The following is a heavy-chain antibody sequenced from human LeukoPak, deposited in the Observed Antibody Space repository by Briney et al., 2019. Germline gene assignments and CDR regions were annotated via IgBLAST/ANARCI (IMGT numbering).Heavy chain of an antibody. J-gene: IGHJ4*02. CDR3: ARGKLATIVYFDY. V-gene: IGHV4-59*01. D-gene: IGHD5-24*01. CDR1: GGSISYYY. Sequence: PSETLSLTCTVSGGSISYYYWTWIRQPPGKELEWIGYIYYSGSTNYNPSLKSRVTISLDTSKNQFSLRLSSVTAADTAMYYCARGKLATIVYFDYWGQGTLVTVSS. CDR2: IYYSGST.